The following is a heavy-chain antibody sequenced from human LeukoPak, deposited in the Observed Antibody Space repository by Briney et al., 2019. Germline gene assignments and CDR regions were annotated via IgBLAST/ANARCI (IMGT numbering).Heavy chain of an antibody. CDR3: ARVPDYVWGSYRSYYFDY. J-gene: IGHJ4*02. CDR1: GFTFDDYG. Sequence: PGGSLRLSCAASGFTFDDYGMTWVRQAPGMGLEWVSGLNWNGGSTGYADSVKGRFTISRDNARNSLYLQLNSLRAEDTALYYCARVPDYVWGSYRSYYFDYWGQGTLVTVSS. CDR2: LNWNGGST. D-gene: IGHD3-16*02. V-gene: IGHV3-20*04.